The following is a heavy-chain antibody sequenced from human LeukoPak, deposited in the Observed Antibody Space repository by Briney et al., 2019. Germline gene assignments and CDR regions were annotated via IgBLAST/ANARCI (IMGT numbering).Heavy chain of an antibody. CDR2: INSDGSNT. V-gene: IGHV3-74*01. J-gene: IGHJ3*02. D-gene: IGHD1-26*01. Sequence: GGSLRLSCAASGFTFSNYWMHWVRQAPGKGLVWVSRINSDGSNTNYADSVKGRFTISRDNAKNTQYLQMSSLRAEDTAVYYCARSGRGGAFDIWGQGTMVTVSS. CDR3: ARSGRGGAFDI. CDR1: GFTFSNYW.